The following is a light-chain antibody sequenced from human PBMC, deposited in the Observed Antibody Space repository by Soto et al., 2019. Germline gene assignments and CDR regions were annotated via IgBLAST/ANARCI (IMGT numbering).Light chain of an antibody. CDR3: KQYGGSPPPT. J-gene: IGKJ4*01. CDR2: GAS. Sequence: EIVLTQSPGTLSLSPGERATLSCRASQSVSSSYLAWYQQKPGQAPRLLIYGASSRATGIPDRFSGSGSGSDFTLTISRREPEDFAVYYCKQYGGSPPPTFGGGTKVEIK. CDR1: QSVSSSY. V-gene: IGKV3-20*01.